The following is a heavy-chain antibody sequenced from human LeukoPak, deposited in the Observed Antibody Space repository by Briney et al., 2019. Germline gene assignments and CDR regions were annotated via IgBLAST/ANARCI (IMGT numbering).Heavy chain of an antibody. D-gene: IGHD3-16*01. CDR2: ISGSGGST. CDR1: GFTFSIYA. J-gene: IGHJ4*02. V-gene: IGHV3-23*01. CDR3: AKATSLGVWGTFDY. Sequence: GGSLRLSCAASGFTFSIYAMSWVRQAPGKGLEWVSAISGSGGSTYNADSVKGRFTISRDNSKNTLYLQMNSLRGEDTAVYYCAKATSLGVWGTFDYWGQGTLVTVSS.